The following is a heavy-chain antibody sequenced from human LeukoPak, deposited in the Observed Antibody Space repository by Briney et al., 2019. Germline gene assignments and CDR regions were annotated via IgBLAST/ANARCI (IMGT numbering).Heavy chain of an antibody. Sequence: PGGSLRLSCAASGFTFSNAWMSWVRQAPGKGLEWVGRVKSKTDGGTTDYAAPMRGRFTISRDDSKNTMYLQMNSLKTEDTAVYYCAGHYGDYVFRFDPWGQGTLVTVSS. CDR3: AGHYGDYVFRFDP. D-gene: IGHD4-17*01. CDR2: VKSKTDGGTT. V-gene: IGHV3-15*01. J-gene: IGHJ5*02. CDR1: GFTFSNAW.